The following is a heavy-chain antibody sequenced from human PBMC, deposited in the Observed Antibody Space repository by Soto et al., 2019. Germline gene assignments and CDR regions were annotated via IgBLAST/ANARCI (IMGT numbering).Heavy chain of an antibody. J-gene: IGHJ4*02. D-gene: IGHD2-15*01. Sequence: SETLSLTCAVYGGSFSGYYWSWIRQPPGKGLEWIGEINHSGSTSHNPSLKSRVTISVDTSKNQFSLQLNSVTPDDTAVYYCARDPPTMLHDFDCWGQGTLVTVSS. CDR3: ARDPPTMLHDFDC. CDR1: GGSFSGYY. CDR2: INHSGST. V-gene: IGHV4-34*01.